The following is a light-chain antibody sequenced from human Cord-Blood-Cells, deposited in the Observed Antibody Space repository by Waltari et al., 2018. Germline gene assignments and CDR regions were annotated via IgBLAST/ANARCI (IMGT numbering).Light chain of an antibody. CDR2: AAS. J-gene: IGKJ2*01. Sequence: DIQMHQSPSSLSASVGDRVTITCRASQSTSSYLNWYQQKPGKAPKLLIYAASSLQSGVPSRFSGSGSGTDFTLTISSLQPEDFATYYCQQSYSTPYTFGQGTKLEIK. V-gene: IGKV1-39*01. CDR3: QQSYSTPYT. CDR1: QSTSSY.